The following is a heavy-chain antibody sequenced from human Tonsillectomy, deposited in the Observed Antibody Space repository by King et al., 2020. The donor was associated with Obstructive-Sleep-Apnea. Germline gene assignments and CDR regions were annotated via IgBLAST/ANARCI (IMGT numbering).Heavy chain of an antibody. V-gene: IGHV3-74*01. CDR3: ARDQVEGKQWLVQDYYYGMDV. J-gene: IGHJ6*02. CDR2: INSDGSST. Sequence: VQLVESGGGLVQPGGSLRLSCAASGFTFSSYWMHWVRQAPGKGLVWVSRINSDGSSTSYADSVKGRFTISRDNAKNTLYLQMNSLRAEDTAVYYCARDQVEGKQWLVQDYYYGMDVWGQGTTVTVSS. D-gene: IGHD6-19*01. CDR1: GFTFSSYW.